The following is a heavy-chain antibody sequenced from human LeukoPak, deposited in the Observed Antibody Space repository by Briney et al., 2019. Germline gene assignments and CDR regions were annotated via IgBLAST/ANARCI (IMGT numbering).Heavy chain of an antibody. D-gene: IGHD3-10*01. Sequence: SGGSLRLSCATSGFSFSSHGMHWVRQAPGKGLEWLAFIQSDGSGTDYSDPVQGRFTIFRDNSRNTLYLQMDSLRNEDTAAYYCVKGLVPGKNWYFDLWGRGARVTVSS. CDR2: IQSDGSGT. J-gene: IGHJ2*01. CDR1: GFSFSSHG. V-gene: IGHV3-30*02. CDR3: VKGLVPGKNWYFDL.